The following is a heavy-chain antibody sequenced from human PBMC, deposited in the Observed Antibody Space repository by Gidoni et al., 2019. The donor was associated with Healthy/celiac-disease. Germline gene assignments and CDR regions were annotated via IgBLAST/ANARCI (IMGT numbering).Heavy chain of an antibody. CDR1: GFTFSSYS. D-gene: IGHD3-10*01. CDR2: ISSSSSYI. J-gene: IGHJ4*02. Sequence: EVQLVESGGGLVKPGGSPRLSCAASGFTFSSYSMNWVRQAPGKGLEWVSSISSSSSYIYYADSVKGRFTISRDNAKNSLYLQMNSLRAEDTAVYYCARVSGYYGSGSPIDYWGQGTLVTVSS. V-gene: IGHV3-21*01. CDR3: ARVSGYYGSGSPIDY.